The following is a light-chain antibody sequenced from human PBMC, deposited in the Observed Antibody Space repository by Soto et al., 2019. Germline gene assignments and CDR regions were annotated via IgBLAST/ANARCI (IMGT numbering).Light chain of an antibody. V-gene: IGLV2-23*01. J-gene: IGLJ1*01. CDR3: CSYAGSSLYV. Sequence: QSALTQPASVSGSPGQSITLSCTGTTNDFGTYNLVSWYQPYPGKAPKLIMYEGNKRPSGVSNRFSGSKFGSAASLTISGLQAEDEANYYCCSYAGSSLYVFGTGTKLTVL. CDR1: TNDFGTYNL. CDR2: EGN.